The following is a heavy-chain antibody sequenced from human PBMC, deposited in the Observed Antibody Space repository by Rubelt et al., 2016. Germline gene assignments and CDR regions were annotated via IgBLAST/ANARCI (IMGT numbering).Heavy chain of an antibody. Sequence: QVQLVQSGAEVKKPGASVKVSCKASGYTFTGYYMHWVRQAPGQGLEWMGWINPNSGGTNYAQKFPGRVTMTRDTSISTAYMELRSLRSDDTAVYYCARDPLPVRGVIMTPTHWGQGTLVTVSS. J-gene: IGHJ4*02. V-gene: IGHV1-2*02. CDR3: ARDPLPVRGVIMTPTH. CDR2: INPNSGGT. D-gene: IGHD3-10*01. CDR1: GYTFTGYY.